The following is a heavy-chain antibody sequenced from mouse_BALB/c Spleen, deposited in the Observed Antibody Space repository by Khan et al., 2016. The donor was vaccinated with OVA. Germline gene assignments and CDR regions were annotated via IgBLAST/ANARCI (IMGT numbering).Heavy chain of an antibody. D-gene: IGHD1-2*01. Sequence: GELVESGGDLVKPGGSLKLSCAASGFTFSSYGMSWVRQTPDKRLEWVATISSGGSYTYYPDSVKGRFTIYRDNGKNTLYLQMTSLKSDDTAMYDCVRRATATNFDYWGQGTTLTVSS. J-gene: IGHJ2*01. CDR1: GFTFSSYG. CDR3: VRRATATNFDY. CDR2: ISSGGSYT. V-gene: IGHV5-6*02.